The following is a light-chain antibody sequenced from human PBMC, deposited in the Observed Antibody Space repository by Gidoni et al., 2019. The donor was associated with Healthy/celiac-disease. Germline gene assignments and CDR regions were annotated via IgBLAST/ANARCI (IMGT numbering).Light chain of an antibody. V-gene: IGKV3-20*01. CDR1: QSFRSSY. J-gene: IGKJ1*01. CDR2: GAS. CDR3: QQYGSSRGT. Sequence: DIVLTQSPGTLSLSPGEIATLSCRASQSFRSSYLAWYQQKPCQSPRLLIYGASSRATGIPDRFSGSGSGTDFTLTISRLEPEDFAVYYCQQYGSSRGTFGQGTKVEIK.